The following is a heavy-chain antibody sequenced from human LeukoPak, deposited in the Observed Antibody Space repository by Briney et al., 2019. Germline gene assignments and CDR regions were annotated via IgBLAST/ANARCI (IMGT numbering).Heavy chain of an antibody. Sequence: ASVKVSCKASGYTFTVYYMYWVRQAPGQGLEWMGRINPNSGDTDYAQNFQGRVPMTRDTSISTAYMELTNLRSDDTAVYYCARGYCSGGTCYLVENWFDPWGQGTLVTVSS. CDR2: INPNSGDT. V-gene: IGHV1-2*06. CDR1: GYTFTVYY. CDR3: ARGYCSGGTCYLVENWFDP. D-gene: IGHD2-15*01. J-gene: IGHJ5*02.